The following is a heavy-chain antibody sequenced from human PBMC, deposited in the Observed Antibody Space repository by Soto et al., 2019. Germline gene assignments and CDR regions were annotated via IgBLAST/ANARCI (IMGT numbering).Heavy chain of an antibody. D-gene: IGHD4-17*01. CDR1: GGSVSSGSYY. J-gene: IGHJ6*02. Sequence: QVQLQESGPGLVKPSETLSLTCTVSGGSVSSGSYYWSWIRQPPGKGLEWIGYIYYSGSTNYNPSRNRRVTISVDTSKDQFSLKLSSVTAADTAVYYCARDLDYGDYPHRYYYYGMDVWGQGTTVTVSS. CDR2: IYYSGST. V-gene: IGHV4-61*01. CDR3: ARDLDYGDYPHRYYYYGMDV.